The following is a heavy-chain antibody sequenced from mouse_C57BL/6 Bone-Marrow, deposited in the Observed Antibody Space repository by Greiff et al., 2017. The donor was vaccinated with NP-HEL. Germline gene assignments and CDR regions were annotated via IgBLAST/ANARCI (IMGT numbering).Heavy chain of an antibody. Sequence: EVQLVESGPGLVKPSQSLSLTCTVTGSSITCGYDCHWIRHFLGNQLEWMGKISYSGGTIYNPSLKSRTSLTHDTSTNHFFLKLLSVTTENTATYYCARGTYYYAMDYGGQGTSVTVSS. V-gene: IGHV3-1*01. CDR3: ARGTYYYAMDY. J-gene: IGHJ4*01. CDR1: GSSITCGYD. CDR2: ISYSGGT.